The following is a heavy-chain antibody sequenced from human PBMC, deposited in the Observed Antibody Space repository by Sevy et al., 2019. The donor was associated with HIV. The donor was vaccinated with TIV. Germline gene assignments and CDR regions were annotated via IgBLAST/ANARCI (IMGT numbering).Heavy chain of an antibody. CDR2: INYIDRYI. Sequence: GGSLRLSCAASGFTFSSYEMSWVRQAPGKGLEWVSSINYIDRYIKYGDPVRGRFTISGDNPKNSVSLRMNSLRDDDTAMYYCARLQSCGGSCYTFDSWGQGTLVTVSS. D-gene: IGHD2-15*01. J-gene: IGHJ4*02. CDR3: ARLQSCGGSCYTFDS. V-gene: IGHV3-21*06. CDR1: GFTFSSYE.